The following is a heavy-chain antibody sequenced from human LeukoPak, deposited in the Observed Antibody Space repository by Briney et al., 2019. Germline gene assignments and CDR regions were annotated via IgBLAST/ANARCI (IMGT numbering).Heavy chain of an antibody. V-gene: IGHV4-59*11. Sequence: SETLSLTCTVSGGSTSGRYWTWIRQPPGKGLEWIGYIHYDGRTNYNPSFKNRVIISLDTSNNQFSLNLKSVTAADRAAYYCARLVNYGYSDYWGQGTLVTVSS. CDR1: GGSTSGRY. CDR3: ARLVNYGYSDY. CDR2: IHYDGRT. J-gene: IGHJ4*02. D-gene: IGHD3-22*01.